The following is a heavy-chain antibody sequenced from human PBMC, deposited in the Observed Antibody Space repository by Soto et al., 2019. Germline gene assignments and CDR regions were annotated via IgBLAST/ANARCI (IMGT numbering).Heavy chain of an antibody. J-gene: IGHJ4*02. CDR1: GGSFSGYY. CDR3: ARGKEILVSTYYYDSSGYYYSHSFDY. D-gene: IGHD3-22*01. Sequence: SETLSLTCAVYGGSFSGYYWSWIRQPPGKGLEWIGEINHSGSTNYNPSLKSRVTISVDTSKNQFSLKLSSVTAADTAVYYCARGKEILVSTYYYDSSGYYYSHSFDYWGQGTLVTVSS. CDR2: INHSGST. V-gene: IGHV4-34*01.